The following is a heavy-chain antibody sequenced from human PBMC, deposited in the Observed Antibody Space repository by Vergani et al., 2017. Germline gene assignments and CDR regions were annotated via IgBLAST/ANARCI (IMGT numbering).Heavy chain of an antibody. D-gene: IGHD3-22*01. V-gene: IGHV4-39*01. J-gene: IGHJ4*02. CDR2: IYYSGST. CDR1: GGSISSSSYY. CDR3: ARQESSYDSSGYDDY. Sequence: QLQLQESGPGLVKPSETLSLTCTVSGGSISSSSYYWGWIRQPPGKGLEWIGSIYYSGSTYYNPSRKSRVTISVDTSKNQFSLKLSSVTAADTAVYYCARQESSYDSSGYDDYWGQGTLVTVSS.